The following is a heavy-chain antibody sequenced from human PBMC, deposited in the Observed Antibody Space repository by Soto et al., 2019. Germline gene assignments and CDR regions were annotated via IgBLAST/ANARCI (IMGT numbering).Heavy chain of an antibody. Sequence: EVQLVESGGGLVQPGGSLRLSCGASGFTFSTYWMSWVRQAPRKGLEWVANMKEDGGEINYVDSVKGRFTISRDNAKNSLYLQMNSLRAEDTAVYYCARDRGYSTFDFWGQGTVFTVSS. CDR2: MKEDGGEI. D-gene: IGHD6-13*01. V-gene: IGHV3-7*01. CDR3: ARDRGYSTFDF. CDR1: GFTFSTYW. J-gene: IGHJ3*01.